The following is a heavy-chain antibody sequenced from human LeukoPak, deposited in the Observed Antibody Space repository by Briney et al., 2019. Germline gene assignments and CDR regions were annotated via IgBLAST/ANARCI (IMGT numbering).Heavy chain of an antibody. Sequence: PGGSLRLSCAASGFTFSSYWMSWVRQAPGKGLEWVANIKQDGSEKYYVDSVKGRFTISRDNAKNSLYLQMSSLRAEDTAVYYCARESLYYYGSGSEWFDYWGQGTLVTVSS. CDR1: GFTFSSYW. J-gene: IGHJ4*02. V-gene: IGHV3-7*01. D-gene: IGHD3-10*01. CDR2: IKQDGSEK. CDR3: ARESLYYYGSGSEWFDY.